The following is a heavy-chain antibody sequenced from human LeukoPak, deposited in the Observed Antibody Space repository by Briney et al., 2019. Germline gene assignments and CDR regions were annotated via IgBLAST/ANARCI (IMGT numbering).Heavy chain of an antibody. CDR3: ARDRHGSGTYNYYGMDV. CDR2: INPSGGST. Sequence: ASVKVSCKASGYMFTTYYMHWVRQAPGQGLEWMGIINPSGGSTTYAQKFQGRVTITRDTSTSTVYMEVGSLRSEDTAVYFCARDRHGSGTYNYYGMDVWGQGTTVTVSS. J-gene: IGHJ6*02. CDR1: GYMFTTYY. V-gene: IGHV1-46*01. D-gene: IGHD3-10*01.